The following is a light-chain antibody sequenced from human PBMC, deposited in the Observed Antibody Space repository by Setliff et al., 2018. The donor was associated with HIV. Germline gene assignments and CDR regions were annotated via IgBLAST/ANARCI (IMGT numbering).Light chain of an antibody. J-gene: IGLJ3*02. Sequence: QSVLAQPASVSGSPGQSITISCTGTCSDVGAYSLVSWYQQHPGKAPKLMIYEVSNRPSGVSNRFSASKSGNTASLTISGLQAEDEADYYCSSYRTGNTQVFVGGTKVTVL. CDR3: SSYRTGNTQV. V-gene: IGLV2-14*01. CDR1: CSDVGAYSL. CDR2: EVS.